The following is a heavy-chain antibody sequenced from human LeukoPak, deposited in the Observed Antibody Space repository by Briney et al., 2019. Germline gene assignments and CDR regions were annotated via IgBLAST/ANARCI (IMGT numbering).Heavy chain of an antibody. CDR1: GFTFSSYS. J-gene: IGHJ4*02. Sequence: PGGSLRLSCAASGFTFSSYSMNWVRQAPGKGLEWVSSISSSSSYIYYADSLKGRFTISRDSAKNSLYLQMNGLRAEDTAVYYCARDPGIRGFDYWGQGTLVTVSS. CDR2: ISSSSSYI. CDR3: ARDPGIRGFDY. D-gene: IGHD3-10*01. V-gene: IGHV3-21*01.